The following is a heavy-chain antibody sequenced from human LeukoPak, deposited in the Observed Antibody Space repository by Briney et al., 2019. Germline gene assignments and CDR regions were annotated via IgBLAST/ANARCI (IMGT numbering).Heavy chain of an antibody. D-gene: IGHD2-2*01. CDR3: ARDGRYCSSTSCYEVYFDY. CDR2: ISSSGSTI. J-gene: IGHJ4*02. CDR1: GFTFSSYA. Sequence: GGSLRLSCAASGFTFSSYAMSWVRQAPGKGLEWVSYISSSGSTIYYADSVKGRFTISRDNAKNSLYLQMNSLRAEDTAVYYCARDGRYCSSTSCYEVYFDYWGQGTLVTVSS. V-gene: IGHV3-48*03.